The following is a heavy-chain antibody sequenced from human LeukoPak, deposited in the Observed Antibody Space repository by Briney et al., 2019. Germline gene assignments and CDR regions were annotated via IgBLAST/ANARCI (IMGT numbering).Heavy chain of an antibody. D-gene: IGHD6-13*01. CDR3: AKENSSSWYFRYYYYMDV. Sequence: PGGSLRLSCAASGFTFSSYGMHWVRQAPGKGLEWVAVISYDGSNKYYADSVKGRFTISRDNSKNTLYLQMNSLRAEDTAVYYCAKENSSSWYFRYYYYMDVWGKGTTVTVSS. CDR2: ISYDGSNK. V-gene: IGHV3-30*18. J-gene: IGHJ6*03. CDR1: GFTFSSYG.